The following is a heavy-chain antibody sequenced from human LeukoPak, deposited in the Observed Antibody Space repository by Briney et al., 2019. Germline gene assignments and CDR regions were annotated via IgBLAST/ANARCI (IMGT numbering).Heavy chain of an antibody. J-gene: IGHJ4*02. Sequence: ASVKVSCKASGYTFTGYYMHWVRQAPGQGLEWMGWINPNSGGTNYAQKLQGRVTMTTDTSTSTAYMELRSLRSDDTAVYYCARVSAKRYSYGYQDDYWGQGTLVTVSS. V-gene: IGHV1-2*02. CDR3: ARVSAKRYSYGYQDDY. CDR2: INPNSGGT. CDR1: GYTFTGYY. D-gene: IGHD5-18*01.